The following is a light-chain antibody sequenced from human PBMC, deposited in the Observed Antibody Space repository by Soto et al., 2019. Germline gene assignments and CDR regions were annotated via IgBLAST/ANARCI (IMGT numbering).Light chain of an antibody. Sequence: DIQMTQSPSSLSASVGDRVTITCRASQGISNLLGWFQHKPGKAPKRLIYAASSLQGGVPSRFSGSGSATEFTLTITGLQPEDCADYYCLQHNTYPYTFGQGTKLEIK. J-gene: IGKJ2*01. CDR2: AAS. CDR1: QGISNL. V-gene: IGKV1-17*01. CDR3: LQHNTYPYT.